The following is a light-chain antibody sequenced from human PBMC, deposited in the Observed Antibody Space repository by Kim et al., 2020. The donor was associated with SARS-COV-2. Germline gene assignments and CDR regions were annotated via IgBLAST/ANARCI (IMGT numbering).Light chain of an antibody. J-gene: IGLJ2*01. Sequence: APGKKARITWGGNNIGSKSVRWYQQKPGQAPVLVIYYDSDRPSGIPERFSGSNSGNTATLTISRVEAGDEADYYCQVWDSSSDHVVFGGGTQLTVL. V-gene: IGLV3-21*04. CDR2: YDS. CDR3: QVWDSSSDHVV. CDR1: NIGSKS.